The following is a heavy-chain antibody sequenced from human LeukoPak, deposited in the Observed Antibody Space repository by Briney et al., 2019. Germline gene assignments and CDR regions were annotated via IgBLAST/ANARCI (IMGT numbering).Heavy chain of an antibody. CDR3: ARARGGYSYGYLYYYGMDV. J-gene: IGHJ6*02. V-gene: IGHV4-34*01. CDR2: INHSGST. Sequence: SETLSLTCAVYGGSFSGYYWSWIRQPPGKGLEWIGEINHSGSTNYNPSLKSRVTISVDTSKNQFSLKMSSVTAADTAVYYCARARGGYSYGYLYYYGMDVWGQGTTVTVSS. D-gene: IGHD5-18*01. CDR1: GGSFSGYY.